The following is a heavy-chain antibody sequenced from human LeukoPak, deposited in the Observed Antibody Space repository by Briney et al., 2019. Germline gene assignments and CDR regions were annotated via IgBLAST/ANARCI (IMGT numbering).Heavy chain of an antibody. CDR1: GFTFSSYG. CDR2: IRYDGSSK. CDR3: AKGQSYYYDSSGYAPFDY. D-gene: IGHD3-22*01. J-gene: IGHJ4*02. Sequence: TGGSLRLSCAASGFTFSSYGMHWVRQAPGKGLEWVAFIRYDGSSKYYADSVKGRFTISRDNSKNTLYLQMNSLRAEDTAVYYCAKGQSYYYDSSGYAPFDYWGQGTLVTVSS. V-gene: IGHV3-30*02.